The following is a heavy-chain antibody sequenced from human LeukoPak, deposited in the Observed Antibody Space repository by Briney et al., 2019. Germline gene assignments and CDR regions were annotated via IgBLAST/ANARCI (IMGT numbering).Heavy chain of an antibody. CDR2: IVPIFGPA. Sequence: ASVKVSCKASGGTFSSYVVTWVRQAPGQGLEWMGGIVPIFGPANYAQKFQGRVTITTDESTSTAYMELNSLTSEDTAVYYCARAGKPIVGARQGFDYWGQGTLVTVSS. CDR3: ARAGKPIVGARQGFDY. V-gene: IGHV1-69*05. D-gene: IGHD1-26*01. CDR1: GGTFSSYV. J-gene: IGHJ4*02.